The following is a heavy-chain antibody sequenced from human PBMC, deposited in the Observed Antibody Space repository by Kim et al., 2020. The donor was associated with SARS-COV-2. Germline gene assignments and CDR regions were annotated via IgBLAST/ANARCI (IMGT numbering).Heavy chain of an antibody. CDR1: GFTFSSYA. CDR3: ASSPHCRGGWCYPSAFDY. J-gene: IGHJ4*02. Sequence: GSLRLSCAAPGFTFSSYAMSWVRQSPERGLEWVSSISGSGFFSGGGGSTYYANSAKGRFTISRDNSKNTLSLEMNSLRAEDTAVYYCASSPHCRGGWCYPSAFDYWGQGTLVTVSS. CDR2: ISGSGFFSGGGGST. D-gene: IGHD2-15*01. V-gene: IGHV3-23*01.